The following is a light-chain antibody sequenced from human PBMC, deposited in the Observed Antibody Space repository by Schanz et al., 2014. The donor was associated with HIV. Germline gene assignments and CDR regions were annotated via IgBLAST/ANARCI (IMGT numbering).Light chain of an antibody. CDR3: QQYGSSRT. V-gene: IGKV3-20*01. CDR1: QRLSSSY. J-gene: IGKJ1*01. Sequence: EIVLTQSPGSLSLSPGGRATLSCAASQRLSSSYLAWYQQKRDQPPRLLIYGASTRATGIPDRFSGSGSGTDFSLTISRLEPEDCAVYYCQQYGSSRTFGQGTKVEIK. CDR2: GAS.